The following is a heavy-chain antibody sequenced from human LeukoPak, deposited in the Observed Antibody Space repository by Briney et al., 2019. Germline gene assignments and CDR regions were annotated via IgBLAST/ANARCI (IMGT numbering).Heavy chain of an antibody. D-gene: IGHD3-10*01. V-gene: IGHV3-43*01. CDR1: GFTFADYT. CDR2: ISWVGGST. CDR3: AKDLSGYYYGSGSKYDLGFDY. J-gene: IGHJ4*02. Sequence: GGSLRLSCAASGFTFADYTMRCVRQAPGKGLEWVSLISWVGGSTYYADSVKGRFTISRDNSKNSLYLQMNSLRTEDTALYYCAKDLSGYYYGSGSKYDLGFDYWGQGTLVTVSS.